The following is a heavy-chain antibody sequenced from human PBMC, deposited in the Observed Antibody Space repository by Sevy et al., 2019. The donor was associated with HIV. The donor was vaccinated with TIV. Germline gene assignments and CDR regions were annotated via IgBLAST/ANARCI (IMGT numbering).Heavy chain of an antibody. CDR3: AGAKYYGSGSYYKGGSWFDP. J-gene: IGHJ5*02. CDR2: INHSGST. D-gene: IGHD3-10*01. CDR1: GGSFSGYY. Sequence: SETLSLTCAVYGGSFSGYYWSWIRQPPGKGLEWIGEINHSGSTNYNPSLKSRVTISVDTSKNQFSLKLSSVTAADTAVYYCAGAKYYGSGSYYKGGSWFDPWGQGTLVTVSS. V-gene: IGHV4-34*01.